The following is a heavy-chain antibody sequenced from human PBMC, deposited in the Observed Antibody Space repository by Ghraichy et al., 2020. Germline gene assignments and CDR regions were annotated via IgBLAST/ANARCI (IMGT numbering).Heavy chain of an antibody. Sequence: GGSLRLSCAASGFSFSSFSMHWVRQVPGKGLEWVFLIYREGPNTIYAESLRGRFTISRDNRKEFLFLEMNSLRSRDTALYYCAKERLGTMFLVEVWGHGTLVTVSS. J-gene: IGHJ4*03. CDR2: IYREGPNT. V-gene: IGHV3-43*01. CDR3: AKERLGTMFLVEV. CDR1: GFSFSSFS. D-gene: IGHD3-16*01.